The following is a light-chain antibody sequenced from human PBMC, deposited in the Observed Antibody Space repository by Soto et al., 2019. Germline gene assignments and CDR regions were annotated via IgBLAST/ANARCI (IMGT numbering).Light chain of an antibody. CDR3: QQYGSTPGT. CDR2: GAS. Sequence: EIVLTQSPGTLYLSPGERATLSCRASQSVSSSYLAWYQQKPGQAPRLLIYGASSRATGIPDRFSGSGSGTDFTLTISRLEPEDFAVYYCQQYGSTPGTFGQGPKVEI. J-gene: IGKJ1*01. V-gene: IGKV3-20*01. CDR1: QSVSSSY.